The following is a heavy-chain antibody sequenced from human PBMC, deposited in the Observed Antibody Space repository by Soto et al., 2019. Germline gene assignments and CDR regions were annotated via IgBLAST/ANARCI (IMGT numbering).Heavy chain of an antibody. Sequence: GGSLRLSCAASGFIFARYGMVWFRQAPGIGLEWVAGIRFDGTEVLYAESVKGRFTISRDNSRNTVFLQMNSLRAEDTAVYYCARFFDWSDAFDIWGQGTMVTVSS. D-gene: IGHD3-9*01. V-gene: IGHV3-33*01. CDR2: IRFDGTEV. CDR3: ARFFDWSDAFDI. CDR1: GFIFARYG. J-gene: IGHJ3*02.